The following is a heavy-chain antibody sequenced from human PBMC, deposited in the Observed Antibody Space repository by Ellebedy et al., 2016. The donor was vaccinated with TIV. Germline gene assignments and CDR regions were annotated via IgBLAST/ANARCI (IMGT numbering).Heavy chain of an antibody. Sequence: SVKVSCXASGGTFSSYAISWVRQAPGQGLEWMGGIIPIFGTANYAQKFQGRVTITADESTSAAYMELSSLRSEDTAVYYCARDPLPYSSSSDYYYYYMDVWGKGTTVTVSS. CDR1: GGTFSSYA. CDR3: ARDPLPYSSSSDYYYYYMDV. D-gene: IGHD6-6*01. V-gene: IGHV1-69*13. J-gene: IGHJ6*03. CDR2: IIPIFGTA.